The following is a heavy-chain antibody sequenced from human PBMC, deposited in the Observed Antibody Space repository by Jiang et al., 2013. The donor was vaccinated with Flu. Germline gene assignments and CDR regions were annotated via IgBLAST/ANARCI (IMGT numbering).Heavy chain of an antibody. CDR2: IYRSGTT. Sequence: GSGLVKPSGTLSLTCGVSGASISSDKWWNWVRQPPGKGLEWIGEIYRSGTTNYNPSLKSRVTISVDKSKNQFSLKLSSVTAADTAVYYCARIVVVPASPYGMDVWGQGTTVIVSS. CDR1: GASISSDKW. CDR3: ARIVVVPASPYGMDV. V-gene: IGHV4-4*02. J-gene: IGHJ6*02. D-gene: IGHD2-15*01.